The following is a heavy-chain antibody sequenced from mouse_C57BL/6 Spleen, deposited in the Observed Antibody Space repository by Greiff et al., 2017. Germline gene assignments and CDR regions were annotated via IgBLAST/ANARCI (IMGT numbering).Heavy chain of an antibody. D-gene: IGHD1-3*01. CDR1: GYTFTDYE. V-gene: IGHV1-15*01. CDR2: IDPETGGT. Sequence: VQLQQSGAELVRPGASVTLSCKASGYTFTDYEMHWVKQTPVPGLEWIGAIDPETGGTAYNQKFKGKAILTADKSSSTAYLELRSLTSEDSAVYYCTRSVGGYFDYWGQGTTLTVAS. CDR3: TRSVGGYFDY. J-gene: IGHJ2*01.